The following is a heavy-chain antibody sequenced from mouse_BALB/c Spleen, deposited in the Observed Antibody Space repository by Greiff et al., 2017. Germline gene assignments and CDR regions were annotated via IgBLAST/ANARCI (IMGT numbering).Heavy chain of an antibody. J-gene: IGHJ1*01. CDR1: GFNIKDYY. CDR2: IDPENGDT. V-gene: IGHV14-4*02. Sequence: EVKLMESGAELVRSGASVKLSCTASGFNIKDYYMHWVKQRPEQGLEWIGWIDPENGDTEYAPKFQGKATMTADTSSNTAYLQLSSLTSEDTAVYYCNAATRWYCEVWGAGTTVTVSS. D-gene: IGHD1-1*01. CDR3: NAATRWYCEV.